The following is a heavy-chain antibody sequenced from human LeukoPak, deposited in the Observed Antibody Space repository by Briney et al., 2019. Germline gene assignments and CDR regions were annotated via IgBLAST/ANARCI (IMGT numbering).Heavy chain of an antibody. J-gene: IGHJ4*02. CDR2: MNPNSGGT. CDR3: ARGTWYYGSGSYRYFDY. CDR1: GYTFTNYD. V-gene: IGHV1-2*02. Sequence: ASVKVSCKASGYTFTNYDIHWVRQATGQGLEWMGWMNPNSGGTNYAQKFQGRVTMTRDTSISTAYMELSRLRSDDTAVYYCARGTWYYGSGSYRYFDYWGQGTLVTVSS. D-gene: IGHD3-10*01.